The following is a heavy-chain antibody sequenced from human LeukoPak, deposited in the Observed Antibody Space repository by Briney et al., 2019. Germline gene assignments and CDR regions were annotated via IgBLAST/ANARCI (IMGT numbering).Heavy chain of an antibody. V-gene: IGHV3-30*04. D-gene: IGHD6-19*01. J-gene: IGHJ4*02. CDR1: GFTFDDYA. Sequence: GGSLRLSCAASGFTFDDYAMHWVRQAPGKGLEWVAVISYDGSNKYYADSVKGRFTISRDNSKNTLYLQMNSLRAEDTAVYYCARMAVAGIIDYWGQGTLVTVSS. CDR2: ISYDGSNK. CDR3: ARMAVAGIIDY.